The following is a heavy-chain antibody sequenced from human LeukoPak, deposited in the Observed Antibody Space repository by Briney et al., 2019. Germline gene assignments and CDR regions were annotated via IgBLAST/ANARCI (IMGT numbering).Heavy chain of an antibody. CDR3: ARDAMTYHGAYDY. J-gene: IGHJ4*02. D-gene: IGHD1-14*01. CDR1: GFTFSSYS. Sequence: GGSLRLSCAASGFTFSSYSMKWVRQAPGKGLEWVSSISSSSSYIHYADSVKGRFTISRDNAKNSLYLQMNSLRAEDTAIYYCARDAMTYHGAYDYWGQGTLVTVSS. CDR2: ISSSSSYI. V-gene: IGHV3-21*01.